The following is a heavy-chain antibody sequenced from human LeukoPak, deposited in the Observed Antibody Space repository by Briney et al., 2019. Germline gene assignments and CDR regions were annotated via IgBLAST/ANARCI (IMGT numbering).Heavy chain of an antibody. V-gene: IGHV3-73*01. D-gene: IGHD3-16*02. CDR1: GFTFSGSA. Sequence: PGGSLRLSCAASGFTFSGSAMHWVRQASGKGLEWVGRIRSKANSYATAYAASVKGRFTISTDDSKNTTYLQMNSLKTEDTAVYYCTARGGYTPYYFDYWGQGTLVTVSS. CDR2: IRSKANSYAT. J-gene: IGHJ4*02. CDR3: TARGGYTPYYFDY.